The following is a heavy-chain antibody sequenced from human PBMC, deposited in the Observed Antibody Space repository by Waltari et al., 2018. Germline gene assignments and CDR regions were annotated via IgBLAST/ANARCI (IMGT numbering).Heavy chain of an antibody. Sequence: QVQLVQSGAEVKKPGASVKVSCKASGYTFTSYGISWVRQAPGQGLEWMGWISAYNGNTNYAQKLQGRVTMTTEPSTSTDYMELRSLRSDDTAVYYWARHGDIVVVPAAIVQPYYYYYMDVWGKGTTVTVSS. J-gene: IGHJ6*03. CDR3: ARHGDIVVVPAAIVQPYYYYYMDV. V-gene: IGHV1-18*01. CDR1: GYTFTSYG. D-gene: IGHD2-2*02. CDR2: ISAYNGNT.